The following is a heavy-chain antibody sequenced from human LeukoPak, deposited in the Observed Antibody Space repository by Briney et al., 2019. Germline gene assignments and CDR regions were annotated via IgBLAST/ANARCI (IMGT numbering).Heavy chain of an antibody. D-gene: IGHD3-3*01. CDR2: IKPMFGTG. J-gene: IGHJ4*02. CDR1: GGNSNFFA. V-gene: IGHV1-69*13. CDR3: AREIFDSTSGVSQGFDY. Sequence: PVKVSCKTSGGNSNFFAINWVRQAPGQGLEWMGVIKPMFGTGSIPNIATGDYAQKFQGRLSMNADESSTTAYMELSSLRSGDTAVYFCAREIFDSTSGVSQGFDYWGQGTLVTVSS.